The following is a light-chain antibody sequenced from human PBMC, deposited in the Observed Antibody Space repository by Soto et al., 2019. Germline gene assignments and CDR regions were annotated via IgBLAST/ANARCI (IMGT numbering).Light chain of an antibody. Sequence: QSVVTQEPSLTVSPGGTVTLTCACSNEAVTTTHYPYWFQQKPGQAPRTLIYDTNNKHSWTPARFSGSLLGGKAALTLSGAQPEDEADYYCLLSYSGDVVFGGGTKLTVL. CDR2: DTN. J-gene: IGLJ3*02. CDR1: NEAVTTTHY. V-gene: IGLV7-46*01. CDR3: LLSYSGDVV.